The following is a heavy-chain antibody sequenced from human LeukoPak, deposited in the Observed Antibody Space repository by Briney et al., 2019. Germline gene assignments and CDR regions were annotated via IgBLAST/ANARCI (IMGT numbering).Heavy chain of an antibody. CDR1: GYTFTSYG. CDR3: ARVGPVYCYDSSGYYLDY. J-gene: IGHJ4*02. D-gene: IGHD3-22*01. V-gene: IGHV1-18*01. Sequence: ASVKVSCKASGYTFTSYGISWVRQAPGQGLEWMGWISAYNGNTNYAQKLQGRVTMTTDTSTSTAYMELRSLRSDDTAVYYCARVGPVYCYDSSGYYLDYWGQGTLVTVSS. CDR2: ISAYNGNT.